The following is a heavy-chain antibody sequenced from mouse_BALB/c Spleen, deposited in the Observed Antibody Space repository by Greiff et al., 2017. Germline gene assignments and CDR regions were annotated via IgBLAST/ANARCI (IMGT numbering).Heavy chain of an antibody. CDR2: ISYSGST. J-gene: IGHJ4*01. Sequence: ESGPGLVKPSQSLSLTCTVTGYSITSDYAWNWIRQFPGNKLEWMGYISYSGSTSYNPSLKSRISITRDTSKNQFFLQLNSVTTEDTATYYFARGGRGAMDYWGQGTSVTVSS. V-gene: IGHV3-2*02. CDR3: ARGGRGAMDY. CDR1: GYSITSDYA.